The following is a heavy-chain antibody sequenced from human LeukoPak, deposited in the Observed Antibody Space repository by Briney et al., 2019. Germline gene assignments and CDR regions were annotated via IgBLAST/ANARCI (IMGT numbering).Heavy chain of an antibody. V-gene: IGHV3-7*01. CDR2: TKEDESEK. CDR1: GFPFSSYW. Sequence: GGSLRLSCEASGFPFSSYWMSWVRQAPGKGLEWVANTKEDESEKHYVDSVKGRFTISRDNAKNSLYLQMDSLRAEDTAVYYCAKGGHLDDWGQGTLVIVSS. D-gene: IGHD1-26*01. CDR3: AKGGHLDD. J-gene: IGHJ4*02.